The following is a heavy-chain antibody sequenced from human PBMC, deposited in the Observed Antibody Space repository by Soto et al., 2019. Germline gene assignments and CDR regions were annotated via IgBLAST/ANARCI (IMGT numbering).Heavy chain of an antibody. J-gene: IGHJ4*02. CDR3: AKDPVDY. V-gene: IGHV3-30*18. CDR1: GFTFSSYG. CDR2: ISYDGSNK. Sequence: HPGGSLRLSCAASGFTFSSYGMHWVRQAPGKGLEWVAVISYDGSNKYYADSVKGRFTISRDNSKNTLYLQMNSLRAEDTAVYYCAKDPVDYWGQGTLVTVSS.